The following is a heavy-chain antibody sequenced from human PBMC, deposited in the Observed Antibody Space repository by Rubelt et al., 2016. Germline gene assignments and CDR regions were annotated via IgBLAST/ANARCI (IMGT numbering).Heavy chain of an antibody. CDR1: GFTFSSYG. Sequence: EVQLVESGGGLVKPGGSLRLSCAASGFTFSSYGMHWVRQAPGKGLEWVSSISSSSSYIYYADSVKGRLTISRDNAKNMLYLQMNSLRAEDTAVYYCARGITMVRGVRNYYYYGMDVWGQGTTVTVSS. D-gene: IGHD3-10*01. J-gene: IGHJ6*02. CDR3: ARGITMVRGVRNYYYYGMDV. CDR2: ISSSSSYI. V-gene: IGHV3-21*01.